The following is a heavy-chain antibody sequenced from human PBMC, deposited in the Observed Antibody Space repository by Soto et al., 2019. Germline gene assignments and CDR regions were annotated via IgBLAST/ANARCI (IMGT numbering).Heavy chain of an antibody. D-gene: IGHD2-8*02. J-gene: IGHJ5*02. V-gene: IGHV3-74*01. Sequence: PGGSLRLSCAASGFTFSSYWMHWVRQAPGKGLVWVSRINSDGSSTSYADSVKCPFTISRDNAKNTLYLQMNSLRAEDTAVYYCARAVVYAGWLGPSGQETLVTVSS. CDR1: GFTFSSYW. CDR2: INSDGSST. CDR3: ARAVVYAGWLGP.